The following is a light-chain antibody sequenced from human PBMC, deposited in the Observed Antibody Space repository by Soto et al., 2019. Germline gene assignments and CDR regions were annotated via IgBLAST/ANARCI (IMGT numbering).Light chain of an antibody. V-gene: IGKV1-27*01. CDR2: DAS. CDR3: QKYNGAPLT. CDR1: QGISIY. Sequence: DIQMTQSPSSLSASVGDRVTITCRASQGISIYLAWYQQKPGKVPKLLIYDASTLQSGVPSRFSGSGSGTDFTLTISGLRPEDVATYYCQKYNGAPLTFGGGTKVEIK. J-gene: IGKJ4*01.